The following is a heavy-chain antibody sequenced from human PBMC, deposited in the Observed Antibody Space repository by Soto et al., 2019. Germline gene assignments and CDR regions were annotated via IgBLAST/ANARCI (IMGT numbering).Heavy chain of an antibody. V-gene: IGHV1-58*02. Sequence: SVKVSCKTSGFTFSYSAIQWVRQARGQSLEWIGWIVVGSGTTNFAPKFQDRVTITWDMSTSTSYMEMSSLRSEDTAVYYCARGLKLRFWGWLPAPHYYGMDVWGQGTTVTVAS. J-gene: IGHJ6*02. CDR1: GFTFSYSA. D-gene: IGHD3-3*01. CDR2: IVVGSGTT. CDR3: ARGLKLRFWGWLPAPHYYGMDV.